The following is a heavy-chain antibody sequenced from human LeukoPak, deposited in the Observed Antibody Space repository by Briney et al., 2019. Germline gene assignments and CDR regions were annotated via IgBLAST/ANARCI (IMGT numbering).Heavy chain of an antibody. Sequence: GGALRLSCAASGFTFSSYAMSWVRQAPGKGVEWVSAVSGSGGSTYYADSVKGRFTISRDNSKNTLYLKMNSLRAEDTAVYYCAKARPGGGFRYDMDVWGQGTTVTVAS. CDR3: AKARPGGGFRYDMDV. D-gene: IGHD3-16*01. CDR2: VSGSGGST. J-gene: IGHJ6*02. V-gene: IGHV3-23*01. CDR1: GFTFSSYA.